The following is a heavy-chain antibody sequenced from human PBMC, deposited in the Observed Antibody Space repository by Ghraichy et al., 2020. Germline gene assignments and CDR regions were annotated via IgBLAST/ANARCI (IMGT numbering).Heavy chain of an antibody. CDR2: INPNSGGT. V-gene: IGHV1-2*02. Sequence: VKVSCKASGYTFTGYYMHWVRQAPGQGLEWMGWINPNSGGTNYAQKFQGRVTMTRDTSISTAYMELSRLRSDDTAVYYCARSQGFDYYDSSGSTAFYYYGMDVWGQGTTVTVSS. CDR3: ARSQGFDYYDSSGSTAFYYYGMDV. J-gene: IGHJ6*02. CDR1: GYTFTGYY. D-gene: IGHD3-22*01.